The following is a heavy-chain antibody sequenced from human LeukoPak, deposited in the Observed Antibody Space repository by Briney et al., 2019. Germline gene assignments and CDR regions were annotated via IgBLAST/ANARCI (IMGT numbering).Heavy chain of an antibody. CDR3: ARDRSTNYYYYGMDV. CDR1: GGSISSGGYS. Sequence: SETLSLTCAVSGGSISSGGYSWSWIRQPPGKGLEWIGYIYHSGSTYYNPSLKSRVTISVDTSKNQFSLKLSSVTAADTAVYYCARDRSTNYYYYGMDVWGQGTTVTVSS. CDR2: IYHSGST. J-gene: IGHJ6*02. V-gene: IGHV4-30-2*01.